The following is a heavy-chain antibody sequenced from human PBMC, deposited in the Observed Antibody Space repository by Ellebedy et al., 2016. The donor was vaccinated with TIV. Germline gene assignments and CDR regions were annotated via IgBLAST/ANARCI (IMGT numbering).Heavy chain of an antibody. Sequence: MPSETLSLTCTVSGGSISSYYWSWIRQPPGKGLEWIGYIYYSGSTNYNPSLKSRVTISVDTSKNQFSLKLSSVTAADTAVYYCARADILTFDFDYWGQGTLVTVSS. CDR1: GGSISSYY. CDR2: IYYSGST. CDR3: ARADILTFDFDY. J-gene: IGHJ4*02. V-gene: IGHV4-59*01. D-gene: IGHD3-9*01.